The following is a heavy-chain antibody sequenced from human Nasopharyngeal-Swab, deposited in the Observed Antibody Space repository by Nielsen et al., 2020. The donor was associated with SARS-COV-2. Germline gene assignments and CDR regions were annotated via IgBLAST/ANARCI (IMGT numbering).Heavy chain of an antibody. CDR3: ARDKGFSFDV. D-gene: IGHD2/OR15-2a*01. CDR2: ISHGGNT. V-gene: IGHV4-38-2*02. Sequence: SETLSLTCTVSSYSISFGYFWGWIRQPPGKGLELLGSISHGGNTYYNPSLKSRVSISVDTSKNLVSLRLSSVTAADTAVYYCARDKGFSFDVWGQGTTVIVSS. J-gene: IGHJ6*02. CDR1: SYSISFGYF.